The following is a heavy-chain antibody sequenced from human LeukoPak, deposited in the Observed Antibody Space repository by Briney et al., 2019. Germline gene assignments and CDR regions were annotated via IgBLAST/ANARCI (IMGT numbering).Heavy chain of an antibody. CDR2: ISSSSSTI. CDR3: ARDQAAMVPYYYYGMDV. D-gene: IGHD5-18*01. Sequence: GGSLRLSCAASGFTFSSYSMNWVRQAPGKGLEWVSYISSSSSTIYYADSVKGRFTISRDNAKNSLYLQMNSLRAEDTAVYYCARDQAAMVPYYYYGMDVWGQGTTVTVSS. V-gene: IGHV3-48*04. J-gene: IGHJ6*02. CDR1: GFTFSSYS.